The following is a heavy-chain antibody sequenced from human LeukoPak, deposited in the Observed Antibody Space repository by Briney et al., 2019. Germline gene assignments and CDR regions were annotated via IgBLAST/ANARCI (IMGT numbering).Heavy chain of an antibody. CDR1: GGSSSAYY. CDR2: INHSGST. Sequence: PSETLSLTCDVYGGSSSAYYWSWIRQPPGKGLEWIGEINHSGSTKFNPSLKSRVTISIDTSRNQFSLKLSFVTAADTAVYYCARLYCYSTSCYVDYWGQGTLVTVSS. V-gene: IGHV4-34*01. J-gene: IGHJ4*02. D-gene: IGHD2-2*01. CDR3: ARLYCYSTSCYVDY.